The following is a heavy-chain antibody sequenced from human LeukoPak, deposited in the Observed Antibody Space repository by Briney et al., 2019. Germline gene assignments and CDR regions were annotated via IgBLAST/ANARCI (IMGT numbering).Heavy chain of an antibody. CDR2: IYSGGST. CDR3: ARELYYYDSSLDY. D-gene: IGHD3-22*01. J-gene: IGHJ4*02. V-gene: IGHV3-66*01. CDR1: GFTVSSNY. Sequence: GGSLRLSCAASGFTVSSNYMSWVRQAPGKGLEWVSVIYSGGSTYYADSVKGRFTISRDSSKNTLYLQMNSLRAEDTAVYYCARELYYYDSSLDYWGQGTLVTVSS.